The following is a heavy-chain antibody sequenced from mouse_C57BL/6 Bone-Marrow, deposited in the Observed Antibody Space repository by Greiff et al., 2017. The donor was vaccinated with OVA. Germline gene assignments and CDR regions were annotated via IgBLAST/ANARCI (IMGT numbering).Heavy chain of an antibody. CDR3: VRVTGPY. CDR1: GFSFNTYA. D-gene: IGHD4-1*01. V-gene: IGHV10-1*01. CDR2: IRSKSNNYAT. J-gene: IGHJ3*01. Sequence: EVKLEESGGGLVQPKGSLKLSCAASGFSFNTYAMNWVRQAPGKGLEWVARIRSKSNNYATYYADSVKDRFTISRDDSESMLYLQMNNLKTEDTAMYYCVRVTGPYWGQGTLVTVSA.